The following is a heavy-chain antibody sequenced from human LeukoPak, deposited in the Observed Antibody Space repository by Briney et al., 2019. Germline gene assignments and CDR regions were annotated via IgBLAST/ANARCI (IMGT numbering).Heavy chain of an antibody. J-gene: IGHJ4*02. CDR1: GYSISSGYY. D-gene: IGHD6-13*01. Sequence: SETLSLTCTVSGYSISSGYYWDWIRQSPGKGLEWIGSIFHSGRTYYNSSLKSRVTISVDTSKNQFSLNLSSVTTADTAVYYCARDPGAAAGHFDYWGQGTLVTVSS. V-gene: IGHV4-38-2*02. CDR3: ARDPGAAAGHFDY. CDR2: IFHSGRT.